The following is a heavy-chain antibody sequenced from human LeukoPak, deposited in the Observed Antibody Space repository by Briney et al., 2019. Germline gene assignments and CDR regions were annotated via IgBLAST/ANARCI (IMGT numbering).Heavy chain of an antibody. Sequence: GSVKVSRKAPGYTFTSYEINWVRQAPGQGLEWMASINPNYGNTAYVRKFQGRVTTTRHTSIGKAYLELSALRSEDRAVYYFARLHWESGGIYFYMDVWGKGPRVTVSS. V-gene: IGHV1-8*01. D-gene: IGHD3-16*01. CDR3: ARLHWESGGIYFYMDV. CDR1: GYTFTSYE. CDR2: INPNYGNT. J-gene: IGHJ6*03.